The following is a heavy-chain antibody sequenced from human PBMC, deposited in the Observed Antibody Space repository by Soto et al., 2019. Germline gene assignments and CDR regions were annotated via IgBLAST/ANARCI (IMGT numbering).Heavy chain of an antibody. Sequence: QLQLQESGPGLVKPSEPLSLTCPVPGGSISSSSYYWGWIRQPPGKGLEGIGSIYYSGSTYYNPSLKRRVTIAVDTSKNQFSLRLSSVTAAGTAVYYCARQPVVVAATRTDYWCQGTLVTVTS. D-gene: IGHD2-15*01. CDR1: GGSISSSSYY. CDR3: ARQPVVVAATRTDY. V-gene: IGHV4-39*01. J-gene: IGHJ4*02. CDR2: IYYSGST.